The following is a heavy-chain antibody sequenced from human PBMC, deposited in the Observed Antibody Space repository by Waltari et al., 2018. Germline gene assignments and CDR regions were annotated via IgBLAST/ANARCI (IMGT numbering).Heavy chain of an antibody. J-gene: IGHJ5*02. CDR2: IYTSGST. V-gene: IGHV4-4*07. CDR3: ARAVLDYYDSSGRPEDWFDP. CDR1: GGSISSYY. Sequence: QVQLQESGPGLVKPSETLSLTCTVSGGSISSYYWSWIRQPAGKGLEWIGRIYTSGSTNYNPSLKSRVTMSVDTSKNQFSLKLSSVTAADTVVYYCARAVLDYYDSSGRPEDWFDPWGQGTLVTVSS. D-gene: IGHD3-22*01.